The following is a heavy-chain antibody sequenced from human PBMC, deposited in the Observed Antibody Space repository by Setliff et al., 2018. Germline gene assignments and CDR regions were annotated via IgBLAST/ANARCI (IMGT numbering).Heavy chain of an antibody. CDR3: ARAPPKIVVTVAALDY. J-gene: IGHJ4*02. Sequence: ASVKVSYKASPNTFSDYGISWLRQAPGQRLEWMGWVAPYSGHTSYPQSLRGRVTVTTDAATNTAYMELRSLRSDDTAVYYCARAPPKIVVTVAALDYWGQGALVTVSS. CDR1: PNTFSDYG. V-gene: IGHV1-18*01. CDR2: VAPYSGHT. D-gene: IGHD2-15*01.